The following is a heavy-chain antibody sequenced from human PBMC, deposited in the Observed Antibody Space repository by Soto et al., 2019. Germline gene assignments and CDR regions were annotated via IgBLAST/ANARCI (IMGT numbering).Heavy chain of an antibody. CDR3: ARDNPRSSGWDV. Sequence: EVQLVESGGGLVQPGGSLRLSCAASAFTLSSYSMNWVRQAPGKGLEWVSYINSGSTTIYYADSVKGRFTISRDNAKNSLYLQMNSLRDEDTAVYYGARDNPRSSGWDVWGQGTTVTVSS. CDR1: AFTLSSYS. J-gene: IGHJ6*02. V-gene: IGHV3-48*02. CDR2: INSGSTTI.